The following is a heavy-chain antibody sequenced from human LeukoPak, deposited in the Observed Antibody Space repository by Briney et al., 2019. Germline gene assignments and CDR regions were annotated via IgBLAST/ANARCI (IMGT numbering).Heavy chain of an antibody. CDR2: MYYSGST. CDR1: GGSISNYY. V-gene: IGHV4-59*01. J-gene: IGHJ3*02. Sequence: PSETLSLTCSVSGGSISNYYWNWTRQPPGKGLEWIGYMYYSGSTKYNPSLKSRVTISVDTSKNQFSLELTSVTAADTAVYYCARVRAARRVNGGFDIWGQGTMVTVSS. CDR3: ARVRAARRVNGGFDI. D-gene: IGHD6-6*01.